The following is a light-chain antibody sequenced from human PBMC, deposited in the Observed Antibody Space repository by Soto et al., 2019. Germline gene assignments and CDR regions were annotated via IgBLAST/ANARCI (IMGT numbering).Light chain of an antibody. CDR3: QQHSNWPLT. V-gene: IGKV3-11*01. Sequence: EIVLIQSPATLSLSPGERATLSCRASQSVSSNLASYQQNPGQAPRLLIFDASNRATGIPARFSGSGSGTDFILTISSLEPEDFAVYYCQQHSNWPLTFGGGTKVDIK. CDR2: DAS. CDR1: QSVSSN. J-gene: IGKJ4*01.